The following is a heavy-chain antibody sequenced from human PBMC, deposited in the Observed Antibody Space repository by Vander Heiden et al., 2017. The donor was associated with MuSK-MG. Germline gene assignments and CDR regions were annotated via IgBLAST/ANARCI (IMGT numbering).Heavy chain of an antibody. D-gene: IGHD1-26*01. Sequence: EVQLVQSGAELKKPGESLKISCKASGYTFSNYWIAWVRQMPGKGLEWMGLIYPGDSHTTYNPSFQGHVSISADTSINTAYLQWSGLKASDTAIYFCSVGFEFWGQGTLGTVSS. CDR3: SVGFEF. V-gene: IGHV5-51*01. J-gene: IGHJ4*02. CDR1: GYTFSNYW. CDR2: IYPGDSHT.